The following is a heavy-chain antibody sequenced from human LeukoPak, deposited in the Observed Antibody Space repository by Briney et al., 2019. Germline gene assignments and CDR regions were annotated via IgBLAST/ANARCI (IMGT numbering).Heavy chain of an antibody. Sequence: GGSLRLSCAASGFTFSSYAMSWVRQAPGKGLEWVSAISGSGGSTYYADSVKGRFTISRDNSKNTLYLQMNSLRAEDTAVYYCAKVSSRWYYDSSGYYTAAFDIWGQGTMVTVSS. CDR1: GFTFSSYA. D-gene: IGHD3-22*01. CDR2: ISGSGGST. CDR3: AKVSSRWYYDSSGYYTAAFDI. V-gene: IGHV3-23*01. J-gene: IGHJ3*02.